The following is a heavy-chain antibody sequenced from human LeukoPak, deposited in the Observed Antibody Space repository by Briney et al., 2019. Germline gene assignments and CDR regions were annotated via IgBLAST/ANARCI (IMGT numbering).Heavy chain of an antibody. D-gene: IGHD3-10*01. J-gene: IGHJ4*02. CDR1: GFNFSRYW. CDR2: QDGSET. Sequence: GGSLRLSCAASGFNFSRYWMKQDGSETYYVDSVKGRFTISRDNAKNSLHLQMNSLRAEDAAVFYCARMDYYTSGTYTYPNFDYWGQGTLVTVSS. CDR3: ARMDYYTSGTYTYPNFDY. V-gene: IGHV3-7*03.